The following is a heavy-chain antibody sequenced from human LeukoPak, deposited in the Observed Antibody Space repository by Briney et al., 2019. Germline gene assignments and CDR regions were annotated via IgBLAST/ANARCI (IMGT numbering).Heavy chain of an antibody. CDR2: ISGSGGST. CDR1: GFTFSSYA. CDR3: AKRERGSYSLDY. D-gene: IGHD1-26*01. V-gene: IGHV3-23*01. J-gene: IGHJ4*02. Sequence: PGGSPRLSCAASGFTFSSYAMSWVRQAPGKGLEWVSAISGSGGSTYYADSVKGRFTISRDNSKNTLYLQMNSLRAEDTAVYYCAKRERGSYSLDYWGQGTLVTVSS.